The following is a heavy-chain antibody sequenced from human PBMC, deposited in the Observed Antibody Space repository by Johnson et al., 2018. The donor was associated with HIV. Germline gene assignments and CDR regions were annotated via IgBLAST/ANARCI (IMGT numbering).Heavy chain of an antibody. CDR3: AREGGRDAFDI. Sequence: VQVLESGGGFIQPGGSLRLSCAASAFTVSSNYMSWVRQAPGKGLAWVSGISGSGDNGYYADSVKGRVTVSRDNSKNTLYLQMNILRAEDTAVYYCAREGGRDAFDIWGQGTMVTVSS. D-gene: IGHD2-15*01. V-gene: IGHV3-66*03. J-gene: IGHJ3*02. CDR2: SGSGDNG. CDR1: AFTVSSNY.